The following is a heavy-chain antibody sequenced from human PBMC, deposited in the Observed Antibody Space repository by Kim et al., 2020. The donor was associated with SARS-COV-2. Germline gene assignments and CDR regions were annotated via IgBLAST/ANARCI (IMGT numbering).Heavy chain of an antibody. V-gene: IGHV4-31*03. CDR1: GGSISSGGFF. CDR3: ARGAGSSSGYYYYYMDV. D-gene: IGHD1-26*01. Sequence: SETLSLTCTVSGGSISSGGFFWSWIRQHPGKGLEWIGYISYSGNTYYNPSLRGRVTISADTSKNQFSLNLNSVTAADTAVYLCARGAGSSSGYYYYYMDVWGKGTTVTVSS. CDR2: ISYSGNT. J-gene: IGHJ6*03.